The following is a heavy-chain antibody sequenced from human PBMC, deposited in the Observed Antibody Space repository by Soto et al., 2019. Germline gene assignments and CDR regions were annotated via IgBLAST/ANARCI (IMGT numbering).Heavy chain of an antibody. CDR2: ISFSGDVA. V-gene: IGHV3-23*01. CDR3: ASTTNYYFGY. J-gene: IGHJ4*02. CDR1: GFTFSGYA. Sequence: GGSLRLSCAASGFTFSGYAMSWVRQAPGKGLEWVTLISFSGDVAYYTDSVKGRFTISRDNSRNTLYLQMNALRADDTAVYYCASTTNYYFGYWGQGSLVTVSS. D-gene: IGHD4-17*01.